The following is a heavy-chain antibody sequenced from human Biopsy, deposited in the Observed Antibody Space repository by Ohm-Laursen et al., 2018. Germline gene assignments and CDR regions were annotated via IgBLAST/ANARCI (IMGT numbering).Heavy chain of an antibody. CDR3: ARDALGGGSYRFFY. V-gene: IGHV1-69*01. CDR1: GYTLNELS. D-gene: IGHD1-26*01. CDR2: IIPIFGTA. Sequence: SSVKVSCKVSGYTLNELSMHWVRQVPGKGLEWMGGIIPIFGTANYAQKFQGRITITADESTSTAYMELSSLRSDDTAVYYCARDALGGGSYRFFYWGQGSLVTVSS. J-gene: IGHJ4*02.